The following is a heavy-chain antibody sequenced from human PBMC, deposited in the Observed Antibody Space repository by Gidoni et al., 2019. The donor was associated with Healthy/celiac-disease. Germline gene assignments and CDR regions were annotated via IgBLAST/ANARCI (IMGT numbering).Heavy chain of an antibody. J-gene: IGHJ6*02. Sequence: QVQLVESGGGVVQPGRSLRLSCAASGFTFSSYGMHWVRQAPGKGLEWVAVIWYDGSNKYYADSVKGRVTISRDNSKNTLYLKMNSLRAEDTAVYYCARARTGYYYYYYGMDVWGQGTTVTVSS. CDR2: IWYDGSNK. CDR3: ARARTGYYYYYYGMDV. CDR1: GFTFSSYG. D-gene: IGHD3-9*01. V-gene: IGHV3-33*01.